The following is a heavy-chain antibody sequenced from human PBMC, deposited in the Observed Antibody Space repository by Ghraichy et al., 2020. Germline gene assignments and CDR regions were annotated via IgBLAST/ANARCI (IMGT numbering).Heavy chain of an antibody. Sequence: SETLSLTCTVSGGSISSGGYYWSWIRQHPGKGLEWIGYIYYSGSTYYNPSLKSRVTISVDTSKNQFSLKLSSVTAADTAVYYCARARAAELNYYYYGMDVWGQGTTVTVSS. CDR3: ARARAAELNYYYYGMDV. CDR1: GGSISSGGYY. V-gene: IGHV4-31*03. J-gene: IGHJ6*02. CDR2: IYYSGST. D-gene: IGHD6-13*01.